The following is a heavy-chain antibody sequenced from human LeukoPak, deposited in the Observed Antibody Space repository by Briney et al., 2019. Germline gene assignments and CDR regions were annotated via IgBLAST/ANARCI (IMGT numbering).Heavy chain of an antibody. V-gene: IGHV1-18*01. CDR1: GYTFTSYG. Sequence: GASVSVSCKASGYTFTSYGISWVRQAPGQGLEWMGWISAYNGNTNYAQKLQGRVTMTTDTSTSTAYMELRSLRSDDTAVYYCARDGDRYCSSTSCRPGGYWGQGTLVTVSS. CDR2: ISAYNGNT. D-gene: IGHD2-2*01. J-gene: IGHJ4*02. CDR3: ARDGDRYCSSTSCRPGGY.